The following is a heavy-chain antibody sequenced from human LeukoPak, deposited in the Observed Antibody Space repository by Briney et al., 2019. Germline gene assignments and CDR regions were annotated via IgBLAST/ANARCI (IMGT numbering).Heavy chain of an antibody. D-gene: IGHD1-26*01. CDR3: ARRAGSEVGYYYMDV. CDR1: GFTFSSYG. CDR2: ISYDGSTK. J-gene: IGHJ6*03. V-gene: IGHV3-30*03. Sequence: GGSLRLSCAASGFTFSSYGMHWVRQAPGKGLEWVTVISYDGSTKYYADSVKGRFTISRDNSKNTLYLQMNSLRAEDTAVYYCARRAGSEVGYYYMDVWGKGTTVTVSS.